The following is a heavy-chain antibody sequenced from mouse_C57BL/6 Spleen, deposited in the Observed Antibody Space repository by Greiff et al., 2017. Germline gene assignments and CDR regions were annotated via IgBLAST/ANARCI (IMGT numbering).Heavy chain of an antibody. J-gene: IGHJ2*01. CDR3: ARRDLDY. Sequence: EVKLVESGGDLVKPGGSLKLSCAASGFTFSSYGMSWVRQTPDKRLEWVATISSGGSYTYYPDSVKGRFTISRDNAKNTLYLQMSSLKSEDTAMYYCARRDLDYWGQGTTLTVSS. CDR1: GFTFSSYG. CDR2: ISSGGSYT. V-gene: IGHV5-6*02.